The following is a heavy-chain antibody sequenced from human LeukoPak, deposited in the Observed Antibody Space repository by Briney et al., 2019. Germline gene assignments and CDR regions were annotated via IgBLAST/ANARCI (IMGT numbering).Heavy chain of an antibody. D-gene: IGHD4-17*01. J-gene: IGHJ4*02. V-gene: IGHV1-18*04. Sequence: ASVKVSCKASGYTFTGYYMHWVRQAPGQGLEWMGWISAYNGNTNYAQKLQGRVTMTTDTSTSTAYMELRSLRSDDTAVYYCARAGDYGDYSADYWGQGTLVTVSS. CDR1: GYTFTGYY. CDR2: ISAYNGNT. CDR3: ARAGDYGDYSADY.